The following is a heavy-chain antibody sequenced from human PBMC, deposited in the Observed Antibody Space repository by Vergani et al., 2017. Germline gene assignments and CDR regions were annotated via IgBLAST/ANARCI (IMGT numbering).Heavy chain of an antibody. Sequence: EVELVESGGGFVKPGESRRLSCAVSGLNFINAWMSWVRQAPGKGLEWVGRIKNEIDGGAIDYAAPVKGRFTISTDDSKTKLYLRMNSLKAEDTGVYYCVTDTHSSGYYLASERLDYWGQGTLVTVSS. CDR3: VTDTHSSGYYLASERLDY. CDR2: IKNEIDGGAI. J-gene: IGHJ4*02. CDR1: GLNFINAW. D-gene: IGHD3-22*01. V-gene: IGHV3-15*01.